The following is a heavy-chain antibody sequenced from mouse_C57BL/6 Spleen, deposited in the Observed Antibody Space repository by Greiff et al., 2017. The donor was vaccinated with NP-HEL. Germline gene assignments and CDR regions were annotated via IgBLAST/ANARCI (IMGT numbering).Heavy chain of an antibody. Sequence: QVQLQQPGAELVRPGSSVKLSCKASGYTFTSYWMDWVKQRPGQGLEWIGNIYPSDSETHYNQQFKDKATLTVDKSSSTAYMQISSLTSADSAVYYCARSGGDGAYWGQGTLVTVSA. CDR1: GYTFTSYW. J-gene: IGHJ3*01. CDR3: ARSGGDGAY. CDR2: IYPSDSET. V-gene: IGHV1-61*01. D-gene: IGHD2-13*01.